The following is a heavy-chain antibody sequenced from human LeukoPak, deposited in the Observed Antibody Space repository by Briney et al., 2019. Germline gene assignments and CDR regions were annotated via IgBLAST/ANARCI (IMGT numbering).Heavy chain of an antibody. CDR1: GFTFSSYA. Sequence: GASLRLSCAASGFTFSSYAMSWVRQAPGRGLEWVSAISGSGGNTYYADSVKGRFTIPRDNSKNTLYLQMNSLRAEDTAVYYCAKDQQVLRYFDWSMGDYFDYWGQGTLVTVSS. CDR2: ISGSGGNT. V-gene: IGHV3-23*01. J-gene: IGHJ4*02. CDR3: AKDQQVLRYFDWSMGDYFDY. D-gene: IGHD3-9*01.